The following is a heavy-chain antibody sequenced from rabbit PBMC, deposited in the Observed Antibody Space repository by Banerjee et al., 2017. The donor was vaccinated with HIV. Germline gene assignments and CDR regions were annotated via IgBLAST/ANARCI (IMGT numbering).Heavy chain of an antibody. J-gene: IGHJ4*01. CDR3: ARDYAGYIGYGYYFNL. V-gene: IGHV1S43*01. D-gene: IGHD7-1*01. CDR1: GFSFSNKYV. CDR2: IGANSGIT. Sequence: QEQLEESGGDLVKPEGSLTLTCTASGFSFSNKYVMCWVRQAPGKGLEWIACIGANSGITWYASWVNGRFTVSRSTSLSTVDLKMTSLTVADTATYFCARDYAGYIGYGYYFNLWGPGTLVTVS.